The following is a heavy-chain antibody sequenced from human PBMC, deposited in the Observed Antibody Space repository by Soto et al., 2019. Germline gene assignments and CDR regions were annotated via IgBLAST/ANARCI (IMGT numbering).Heavy chain of an antibody. CDR1: GFTFSSYA. V-gene: IGHV3-23*01. Sequence: GGSLRLSCAASGFTFSSYAMSWVRQAPGKGLEWVSAISGSGGSTYYADSVKGRFTISRDNSKNTLYLQMNSLRAEDTAVYFCAKDYRYFDWLLFDYWGQGTLVTVSS. CDR2: ISGSGGST. J-gene: IGHJ4*02. CDR3: AKDYRYFDWLLFDY. D-gene: IGHD3-9*01.